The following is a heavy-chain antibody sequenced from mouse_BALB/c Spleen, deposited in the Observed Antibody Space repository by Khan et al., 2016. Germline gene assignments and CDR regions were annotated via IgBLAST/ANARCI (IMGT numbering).Heavy chain of an antibody. D-gene: IGHD2-3*01. CDR3: VRRRLLTPYWYFDV. J-gene: IGHJ1*01. CDR1: GFTFNTYA. Sequence: EVQLVESGGGLVQPTGSLKLSCAASGFTFNTYAMNWVRQAPGKGLEWVARIRSKSNNYATYYADSVKDRFTISRDDSQSMLYLQMNNLKTEDTAMYYCVRRRLLTPYWYFDVWGEGTTVTVSS. V-gene: IGHV10-1*02. CDR2: IRSKSNNYAT.